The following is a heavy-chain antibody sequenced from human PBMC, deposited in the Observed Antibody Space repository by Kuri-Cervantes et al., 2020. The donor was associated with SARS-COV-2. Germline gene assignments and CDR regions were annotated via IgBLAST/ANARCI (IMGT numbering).Heavy chain of an antibody. D-gene: IGHD2-21*02. Sequence: SVKVSCKASGGTFGSYTISWVRQAPGQGLEWMGRIIPILGIANYAQKFQGRVTITADKSTSTAYMELSSLRSENTAVYYCAADMAYCGGDCYSNYYYYGMDVWGQGTTVTVSS. CDR2: IIPILGIA. CDR3: AADMAYCGGDCYSNYYYYGMDV. J-gene: IGHJ6*02. V-gene: IGHV1-69*02. CDR1: GGTFGSYT.